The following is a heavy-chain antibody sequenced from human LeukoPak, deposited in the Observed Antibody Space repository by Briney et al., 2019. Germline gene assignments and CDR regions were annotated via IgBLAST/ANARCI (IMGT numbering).Heavy chain of an antibody. CDR1: GYTFTGYY. J-gene: IGHJ4*02. Sequence: ASVKVSCKASGYTFTGYYMHWVRQAPGQGLEWMGWINPNSGGTNYVQKFQGRVTMTRDTSISTAYMELSRLRSDDTAVYYCARVYGSGSLVIIHYYWGQGTLVTVSS. V-gene: IGHV1-2*02. D-gene: IGHD3-10*01. CDR2: INPNSGGT. CDR3: ARVYGSGSLVIIHYY.